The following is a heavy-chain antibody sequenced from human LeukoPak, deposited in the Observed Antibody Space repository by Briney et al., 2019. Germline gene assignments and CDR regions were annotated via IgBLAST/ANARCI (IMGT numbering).Heavy chain of an antibody. D-gene: IGHD2-21*02. Sequence: GGSLRLSCAASGFTFSSYSMNWVRQAPGKGLEWVSSISSSSSYIYYADSVKGRFTISRDNAKNSLYLQMNSLRAEDTAVYYCARVVVVTPYYYYGMDVRGQGTTVTVSS. V-gene: IGHV3-21*01. J-gene: IGHJ6*02. CDR1: GFTFSSYS. CDR2: ISSSSSYI. CDR3: ARVVVVTPYYYYGMDV.